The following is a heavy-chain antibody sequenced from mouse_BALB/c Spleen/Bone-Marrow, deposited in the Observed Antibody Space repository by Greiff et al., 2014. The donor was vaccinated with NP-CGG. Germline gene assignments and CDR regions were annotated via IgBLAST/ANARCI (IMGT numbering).Heavy chain of an antibody. J-gene: IGHJ4*01. CDR3: ARWEYYAMDY. Sequence: SGAELVKPGASVKLSCTAPGFNIKDTYMHWVKQRPEQGLEWIGRIDPANGNTKYDPKFQGKATMTADTSSNTAYLQLSSLTSEDTAVYYCARWEYYAMDYWGQGTSVTVSS. V-gene: IGHV14-3*02. CDR2: IDPANGNT. CDR1: GFNIKDTY. D-gene: IGHD4-1*01.